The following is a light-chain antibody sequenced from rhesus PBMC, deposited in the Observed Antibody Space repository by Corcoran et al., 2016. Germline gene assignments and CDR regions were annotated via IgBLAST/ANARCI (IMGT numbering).Light chain of an antibody. Sequence: DIQLTQSPSSLSASLGDTVTITCRASQSISSWLAWYQQKPGKAPNILIYKASSWQSGVPSRFSGSGSWTDVTLTISSLQSEDFATYYCQQYSSSPLTFGGGTKVEL. V-gene: IGKV1-22*01. CDR1: QSISSW. CDR2: KAS. CDR3: QQYSSSPLT. J-gene: IGKJ4*01.